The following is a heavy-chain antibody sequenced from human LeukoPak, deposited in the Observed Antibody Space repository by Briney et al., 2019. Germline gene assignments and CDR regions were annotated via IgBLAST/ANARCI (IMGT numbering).Heavy chain of an antibody. CDR1: GFIFSHYT. V-gene: IGHV3-23*01. CDR3: VESDCASDGCKLLSY. J-gene: IGHJ4*02. CDR2: INGSGDAT. D-gene: IGHD3-10*01. Sequence: GGSLRLSCAASGFIFSHYTMTWVRQAPGKGLEWVSSINGSGDATKYVDSFMGRFTISRDNSKNTVSLQINSLRVDDTAVYYCVESDCASDGCKLLSYWGQGTLVSASS.